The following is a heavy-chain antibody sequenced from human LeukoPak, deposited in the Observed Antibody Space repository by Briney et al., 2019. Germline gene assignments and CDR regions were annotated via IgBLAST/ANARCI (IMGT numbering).Heavy chain of an antibody. CDR3: ARGGDLDAFDI. J-gene: IGHJ3*02. D-gene: IGHD3-16*01. CDR1: GGSISSGGYY. CDR2: IYYSGST. V-gene: IGHV4-31*03. Sequence: PSETLSLTCTVSGGSISSGGYYWSWIRQHPGKGLERIGYIYYSGSTYYNPSLKSRVTISVDTSKNQFSLKLSSVTAADTAVYYCARGGDLDAFDIWGQGTMVTVSS.